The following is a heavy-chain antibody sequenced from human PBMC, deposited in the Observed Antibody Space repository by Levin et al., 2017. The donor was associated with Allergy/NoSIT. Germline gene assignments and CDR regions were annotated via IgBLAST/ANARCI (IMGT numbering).Heavy chain of an antibody. CDR1: GFTFSSYG. V-gene: IGHV3-30*18. CDR2: ISYDGSNK. D-gene: IGHD5-18*01. CDR3: AKAVWIQLWFVFDI. J-gene: IGHJ3*02. Sequence: GESLKISCAASGFTFSSYGMHWVRQAPGKGLEWVAVISYDGSNKYYADSVKGRFTISRDNSKNTLYLQMNSLRAEDTAVYYCAKAVWIQLWFVFDIWGQGTMVTVSS.